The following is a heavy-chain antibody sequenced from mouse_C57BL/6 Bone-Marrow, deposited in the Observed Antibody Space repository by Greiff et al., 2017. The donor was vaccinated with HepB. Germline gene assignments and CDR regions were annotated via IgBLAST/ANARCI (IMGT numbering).Heavy chain of an antibody. V-gene: IGHV1-61*01. CDR2: LYPSDSET. D-gene: IGHD2-14*01. Sequence: QVQLQQPGAELVRPGSSVKLSCKASGYTFTSYWMDWVKQRPGQGLEWIGKLYPSDSETHYNQKFKDKATLTVDKSSSTAYMQLSSLTSEDSAVYCCARGVRRVPVYFDDWGTGTTVTVSS. J-gene: IGHJ1*03. CDR3: ARGVRRVPVYFDD. CDR1: GYTFTSYW.